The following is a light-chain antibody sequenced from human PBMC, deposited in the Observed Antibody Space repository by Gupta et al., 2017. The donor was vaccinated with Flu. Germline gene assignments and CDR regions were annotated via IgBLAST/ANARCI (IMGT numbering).Light chain of an antibody. CDR3: QHSYNTPPT. CDR2: AAS. CDR1: QSISSS. V-gene: IGKV1-39*01. Sequence: DIQMTQSPTSLSASVGDRVTVTCRASQSISSSLNWYQQKPGKAPKLLIYAASSLQSGVPSRFSGSGSGTDFTLTISSLQPEDFATYYCQHSYNTPPTFGQGTKVEV. J-gene: IGKJ1*01.